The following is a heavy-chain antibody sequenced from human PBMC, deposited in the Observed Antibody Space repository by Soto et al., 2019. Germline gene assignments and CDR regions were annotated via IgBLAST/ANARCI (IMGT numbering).Heavy chain of an antibody. Sequence: GSLRLSCAASGFTFSSYAMHWVRQAPGKGLEWVAVISYDGSNKYYADSVKGRFTISRDNSKNTLYLQMNSLRAEDTAVYYCARGEAESMFEYWGQGTLVTVSS. CDR3: ARGEAESMFEY. D-gene: IGHD1-26*01. V-gene: IGHV3-30-3*01. CDR2: ISYDGSNK. CDR1: GFTFSSYA. J-gene: IGHJ4*02.